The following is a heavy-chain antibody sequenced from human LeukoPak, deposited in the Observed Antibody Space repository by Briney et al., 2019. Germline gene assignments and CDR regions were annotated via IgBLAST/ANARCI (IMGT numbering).Heavy chain of an antibody. CDR2: IYYTGST. J-gene: IGHJ6*02. CDR3: ARGSYDLGYYYYFGMDV. D-gene: IGHD5-12*01. Sequence: SETLSLTCTVSNGSISSYYWSWIRHPPGKGVEEFGYIYYTGSTNYNPSLKSRVTISVDPSKNQFSLKLTSVTAADTAVYYCARGSYDLGYYYYFGMDVWGQGTTVTVSS. V-gene: IGHV4-59*08. CDR1: NGSISSYY.